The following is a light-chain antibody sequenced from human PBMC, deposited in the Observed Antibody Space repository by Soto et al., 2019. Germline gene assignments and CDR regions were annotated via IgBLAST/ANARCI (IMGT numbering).Light chain of an antibody. Sequence: QSVLTQPASVSGSPGQSITISCTGTSSEVGGYNYVSWYQQHPGKAPKLTIYEVSNRPSGVSNRFSGSKSGNTASLTISGLQAEDEADYYCSSYTSSSTLYVFGTGTKVTVL. V-gene: IGLV2-14*01. CDR1: SSEVGGYNY. CDR3: SSYTSSSTLYV. J-gene: IGLJ1*01. CDR2: EVS.